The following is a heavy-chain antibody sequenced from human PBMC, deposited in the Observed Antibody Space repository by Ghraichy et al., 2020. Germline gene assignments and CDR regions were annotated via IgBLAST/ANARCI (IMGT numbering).Heavy chain of an antibody. V-gene: IGHV4-59*01. Sequence: SETLSLTCTVSGGSISSYYWSWIRQPPGKGLEWIGYIYYSGSTNYNPSLKSRVTISVDTSKNQFSLKLSSVTAADTAVYYCARGRLGVATQIDYWGQGTLVTVSS. D-gene: IGHD5-12*01. J-gene: IGHJ4*02. CDR2: IYYSGST. CDR1: GGSISSYY. CDR3: ARGRLGVATQIDY.